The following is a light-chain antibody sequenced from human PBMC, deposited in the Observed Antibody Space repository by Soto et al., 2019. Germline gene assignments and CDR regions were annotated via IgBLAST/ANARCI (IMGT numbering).Light chain of an antibody. CDR3: QQYNNWPYT. CDR2: GAS. Sequence: EIVMTQSPATLAVSPGERAALSCRASQSVSSNFAWYQQKPGQAPRLLIYGASSRATGTPARFSGSGSGTEFTLTISSLPSEDFAVYYCQQYNNWPYTFGLGTQVEMK. J-gene: IGKJ2*01. V-gene: IGKV3-15*01. CDR1: QSVSSN.